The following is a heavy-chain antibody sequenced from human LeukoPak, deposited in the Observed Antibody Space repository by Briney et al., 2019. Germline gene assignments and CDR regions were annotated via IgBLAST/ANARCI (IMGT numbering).Heavy chain of an antibody. CDR1: GGSFSGYY. CDR3: ARRPRSGSYYAHYYYYGMDV. V-gene: IGHV4-34*01. J-gene: IGHJ6*02. D-gene: IGHD3-10*01. CDR2: INHSGST. Sequence: SETLSLTCAVYGGSFSGYYWSWIRQPPGKGLEWIGEINHSGSTNYNPSLKSRVTISVDTSKNQFSLKLSSVTAADTAVYYCARRPRSGSYYAHYYYYGMDVWGQGTTVTVSS.